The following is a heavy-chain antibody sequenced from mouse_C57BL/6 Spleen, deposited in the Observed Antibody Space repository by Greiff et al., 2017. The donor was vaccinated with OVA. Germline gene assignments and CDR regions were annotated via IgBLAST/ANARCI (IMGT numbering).Heavy chain of an antibody. J-gene: IGHJ2*01. CDR3: ARDYYGSRGSYYFDY. Sequence: DVHLVASGGGLVKPGGSLKLSCAASGFTFSDYGMHWVRQAPEKGLEWVAYISRGSSTISYADTVKGRFTISRDNAKNTLFLQMTSLRSEDTAMYYCARDYYGSRGSYYFDYWGQGTTLTVSS. V-gene: IGHV5-17*01. CDR2: ISRGSSTI. D-gene: IGHD1-1*01. CDR1: GFTFSDYG.